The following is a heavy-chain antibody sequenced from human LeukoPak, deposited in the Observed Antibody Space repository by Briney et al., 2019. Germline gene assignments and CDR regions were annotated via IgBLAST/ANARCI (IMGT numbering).Heavy chain of an antibody. V-gene: IGHV1-2*02. Sequence: ASVKVSCRASNYTFTSNGVNWVRQAPGQGLEWMGWINPNSGGTNYAQKFQGRVTMTRDTSISTAYMELSRLRSDDTAVYYCARDMRGFDYWGQGTLVTVSS. J-gene: IGHJ4*02. CDR3: ARDMRGFDY. D-gene: IGHD3-10*01. CDR1: NYTFTSNG. CDR2: INPNSGGT.